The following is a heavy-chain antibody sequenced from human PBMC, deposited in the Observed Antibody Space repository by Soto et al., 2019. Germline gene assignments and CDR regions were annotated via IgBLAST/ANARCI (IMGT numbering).Heavy chain of an antibody. V-gene: IGHV4-30-2*01. J-gene: IGHJ3*02. D-gene: IGHD2-15*01. CDR1: GGSIYSGGSS. Sequence: QLHLQESGSGLVKPSQTLSLTCAVSGGSIYSGGSSWSWIRQPPGKGLEWIGYIFHNGKPYYNPSLESRVIISVDRSKNQFSLNLTSVTAADTALYFCARAGLGSFRDAFDIWGQGTMVTVSS. CDR2: IFHNGKP. CDR3: ARAGLGSFRDAFDI.